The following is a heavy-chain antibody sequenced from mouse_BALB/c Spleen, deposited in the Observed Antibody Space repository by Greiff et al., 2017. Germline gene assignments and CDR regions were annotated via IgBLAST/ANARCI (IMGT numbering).Heavy chain of an antibody. D-gene: IGHD2-14*01. CDR3: TRAYYRDYYAMDY. Sequence: VQLQESGAELVKPGASVKLSCKASGYTFTSYYMYWVKQSPGQGLEWIGEINPSNGGTNFNEKFKSKATLTVDKSSSTAYMQLSSLTSEDSAVYYCTRAYYRDYYAMDYWGQGTSVTVSS. V-gene: IGHV1S81*02. J-gene: IGHJ4*01. CDR1: GYTFTSYY. CDR2: INPSNGGT.